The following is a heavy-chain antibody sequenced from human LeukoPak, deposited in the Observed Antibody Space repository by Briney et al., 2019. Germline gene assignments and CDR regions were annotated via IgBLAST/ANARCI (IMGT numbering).Heavy chain of an antibody. V-gene: IGHV1-2*02. J-gene: IGHJ4*02. CDR1: GYTFTGYY. CDR3: ARESSCSSTSCYAFDY. Sequence: ASVKVSRKASGYTFTGYYMHWARQAPGQGLEWMGWINPNSGGTNYAQKFQGRVTMTRDTSISTAYMELSRLRSDDTAVYYCARESSCSSTSCYAFDYWGQGTLVTVSS. D-gene: IGHD2-2*01. CDR2: INPNSGGT.